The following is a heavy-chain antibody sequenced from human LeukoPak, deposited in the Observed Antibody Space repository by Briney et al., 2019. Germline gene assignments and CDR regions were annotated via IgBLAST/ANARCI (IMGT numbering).Heavy chain of an antibody. CDR1: GYSFSNYW. D-gene: IGHD6-19*01. Sequence: GESLKISCKGSGYSFSNYWIGWVRQLPGKGLEWMGIIYPDESNTRYSPSFQGQVTVSADKSISTAYLQWSSLKASDTAIYYCARHEGGGWYIDYWGQGTLVTVSS. CDR3: ARHEGGGWYIDY. J-gene: IGHJ4*02. V-gene: IGHV5-51*01. CDR2: IYPDESNT.